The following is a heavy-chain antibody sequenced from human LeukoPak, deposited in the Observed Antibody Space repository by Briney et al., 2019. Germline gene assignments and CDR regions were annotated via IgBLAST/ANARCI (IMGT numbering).Heavy chain of an antibody. V-gene: IGHV3-64D*09. CDR1: GFTFSYYA. Sequence: GGSLRLSCSASGFTFSYYAMHWVRQTAGKELEFVSGISSNGGSTYYADSLKGRFTISRDNSNNTLYLQMSSLRAEDTAVYYCVKGPTYYSLPYYFDYWGQGTLVTVSS. CDR3: VKGPTYYSLPYYFDY. J-gene: IGHJ4*02. D-gene: IGHD3-10*01. CDR2: ISSNGGST.